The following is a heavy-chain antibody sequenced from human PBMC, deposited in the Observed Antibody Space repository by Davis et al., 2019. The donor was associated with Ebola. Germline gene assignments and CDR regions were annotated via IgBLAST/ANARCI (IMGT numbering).Heavy chain of an antibody. CDR3: ARSLNAGGVETYYFHY. Sequence: PGGSLRLSCAASGFTFSRYAMHWVRQAPGKGLEWVAAIAYDQSTKYYADSVNGRFTISRDNSKNMLYLQMNSLRAEDTAVYYCARSLNAGGVETYYFHYWGQGTLVTVSS. D-gene: IGHD3-3*01. CDR2: IAYDQSTK. J-gene: IGHJ4*02. CDR1: GFTFSRYA. V-gene: IGHV3-30-3*01.